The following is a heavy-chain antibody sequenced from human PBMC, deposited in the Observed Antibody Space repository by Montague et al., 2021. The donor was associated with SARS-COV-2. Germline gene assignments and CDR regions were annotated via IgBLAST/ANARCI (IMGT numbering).Heavy chain of an antibody. Sequence: TRSLTCTVSGGSISSGGYYWSWIRQHPGKGLEWIGYIYYSGSTYYNPSLKSRVTISVDTSKNQFSLKLRSVTAADTAVYFCARGALTGGNYEFWRGYYTSPLDYWSQGTLVTVSS. J-gene: IGHJ4*02. D-gene: IGHD3-3*01. CDR1: GGSISSGGYY. CDR3: ARGALTGGNYEFWRGYYTSPLDY. CDR2: IYYSGST. V-gene: IGHV4-31*03.